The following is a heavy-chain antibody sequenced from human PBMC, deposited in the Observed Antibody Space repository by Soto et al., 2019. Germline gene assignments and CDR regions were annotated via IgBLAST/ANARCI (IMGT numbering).Heavy chain of an antibody. J-gene: IGHJ5*02. CDR2: IHHSGST. Sequence: PSETLSLTCAVSGGSISSGGYSWGWHRQASGKGLEWIAYIHHSGSTYYNPSLKRRVTISPDRSKNRFSLKLTYVTAGDTAVYYCARERVEYCSGTSCYGGTFNWFDPWGQGTLVTVSS. CDR3: ARERVEYCSGTSCYGGTFNWFDP. D-gene: IGHD2-2*01. CDR1: GGSISSGGYS. V-gene: IGHV4-30-2*01.